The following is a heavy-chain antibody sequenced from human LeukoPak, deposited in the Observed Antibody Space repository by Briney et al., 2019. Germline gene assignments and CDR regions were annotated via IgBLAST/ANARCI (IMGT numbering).Heavy chain of an antibody. CDR1: GSTFTSYA. CDR2: ISDTGGST. D-gene: IGHD6-13*01. Sequence: GGSLRLSCAASGSTFTSYAMSWVRQAPGKGLEWVSSISDTGGSTYYADSVKGRFTISRDNSNNTLYLQMNTLSAEDTAVYYCGKRDSSYWGQGTLVTVSS. V-gene: IGHV3-23*01. CDR3: GKRDSSY. J-gene: IGHJ4*02.